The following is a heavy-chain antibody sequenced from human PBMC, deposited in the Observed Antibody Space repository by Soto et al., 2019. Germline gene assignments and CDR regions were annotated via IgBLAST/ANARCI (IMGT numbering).Heavy chain of an antibody. Sequence: VELVQSGSEVKKPGSSVKVSCKTSGGPFTSFDVNWVRQAPGQGLEWMGDIIPIFDTTNYAQKFQGRVTITADMATTTAYMELGSRRSDDTAVYFCAVGLSGSYYQNGMDVWGLGTTVIVS. V-gene: IGHV1-69*06. D-gene: IGHD1-26*01. CDR1: GGPFTSFD. CDR2: IIPIFDTT. J-gene: IGHJ6*02. CDR3: AVGLSGSYYQNGMDV.